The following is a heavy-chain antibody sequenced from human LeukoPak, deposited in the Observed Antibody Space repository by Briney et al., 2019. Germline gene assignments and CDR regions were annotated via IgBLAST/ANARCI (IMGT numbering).Heavy chain of an antibody. Sequence: WASVKVSCKASGYTFTSYGISWVRQAPGQGLEWMGWISAYNGNTNYAQKLQGRVTMTTDTSTSTAYMELRSLRSDDTAVYYCARERGLDPTYYYYMDVWGKGTTVTASS. V-gene: IGHV1-18*01. CDR3: ARERGLDPTYYYYMDV. D-gene: IGHD2-15*01. CDR2: ISAYNGNT. CDR1: GYTFTSYG. J-gene: IGHJ6*03.